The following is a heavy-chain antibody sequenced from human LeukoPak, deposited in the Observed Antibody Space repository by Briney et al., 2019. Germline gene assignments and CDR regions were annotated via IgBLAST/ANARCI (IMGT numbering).Heavy chain of an antibody. Sequence: GASVKVSCKASGYTFTSYDINWVRQATGQGLEWMGWMNPNSGNTGYAQKFQGRVTMTRNTSISTAYMELSSLRSEDTAVYYCARAQEVDYDDSDAFDIWGQGTMVTVSS. D-gene: IGHD4-17*01. J-gene: IGHJ3*02. CDR2: MNPNSGNT. CDR3: ARAQEVDYDDSDAFDI. CDR1: GYTFTSYD. V-gene: IGHV1-8*01.